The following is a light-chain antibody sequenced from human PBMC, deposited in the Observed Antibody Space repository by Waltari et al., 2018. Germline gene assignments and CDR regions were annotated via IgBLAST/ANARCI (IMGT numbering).Light chain of an antibody. V-gene: IGKV3-20*01. J-gene: IGKJ4*01. CDR3: QQYGSSPHLT. CDR2: GTS. CDR1: QRVSSSY. Sequence: EIVLTQSPGTLSLSPGERATLSCRASQRVSSSYLAWYQQKPGQAHRLLIYGTSSRATGIPDRFSGSGSGTDFTLTISRLEPEDFAVYYCQQYGSSPHLTFGGGTKVEIK.